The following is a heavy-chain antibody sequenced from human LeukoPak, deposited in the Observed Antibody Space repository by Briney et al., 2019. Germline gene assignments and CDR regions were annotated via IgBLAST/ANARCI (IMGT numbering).Heavy chain of an antibody. Sequence: PGGSLRLSCAASGFSVTSNYMSWVRQAPGKGLERVSVLYGGVSTFYPDSVKGRFTISRDTSKNVVYLQMNTVRAEDTAVYFCAKGTDFWSGYSFDHWGQGVLVTVSS. CDR1: GFSVTSNY. J-gene: IGHJ4*02. D-gene: IGHD3-3*01. CDR3: AKGTDFWSGYSFDH. CDR2: LYGGVST. V-gene: IGHV3-53*01.